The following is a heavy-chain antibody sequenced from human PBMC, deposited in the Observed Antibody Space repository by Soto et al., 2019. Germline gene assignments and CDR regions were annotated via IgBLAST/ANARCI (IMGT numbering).Heavy chain of an antibody. CDR3: GRDGVGATPLGWFDP. Sequence: QVQLVQSGAEVKKSGASVKVSCKASGYTFIGYYIHWVRQAPGQGLEWMGRINPRSGDTTYAQKFQGRLTMTRDTSISTAYMGLSSLRSDDTAVYYCGRDGVGATPLGWFDPWGQGSLVTVSS. V-gene: IGHV1-2*06. D-gene: IGHD1-26*01. CDR1: GYTFIGYY. J-gene: IGHJ5*02. CDR2: INPRSGDT.